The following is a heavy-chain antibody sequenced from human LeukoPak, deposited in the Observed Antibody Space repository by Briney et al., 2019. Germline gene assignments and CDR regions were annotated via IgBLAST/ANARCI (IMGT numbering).Heavy chain of an antibody. Sequence: SETLSLTCAVYGGSFSGYYWSWIRQPPGKGLEWIGEINHSGSTNYNPSLKGRVTISVDTSKNQFSLKLSSVTAADTAVYYCAGVVPAAIRGPFDYWGQGTLVTVSS. V-gene: IGHV4-34*01. J-gene: IGHJ4*02. D-gene: IGHD2-2*02. CDR2: INHSGST. CDR3: AGVVPAAIRGPFDY. CDR1: GGSFSGYY.